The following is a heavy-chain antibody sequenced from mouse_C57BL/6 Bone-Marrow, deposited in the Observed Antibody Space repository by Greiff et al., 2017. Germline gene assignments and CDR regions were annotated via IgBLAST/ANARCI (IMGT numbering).Heavy chain of an antibody. CDR2: IYPRDGST. CDR3: ARPFSDYDVYYAMDY. CDR1: GYTFTDHT. D-gene: IGHD2-4*01. J-gene: IGHJ4*01. V-gene: IGHV1-78*01. Sequence: QVQLQQSDAELVKPGASVKISCKVSGYTFTDHTIHWMKQRPEQGLEWIGYIYPRDGSTKYNEKFKGKATLTADKSSSTAYMQLNSLTSDDSAVYFCARPFSDYDVYYAMDYWGQGTSVTVSS.